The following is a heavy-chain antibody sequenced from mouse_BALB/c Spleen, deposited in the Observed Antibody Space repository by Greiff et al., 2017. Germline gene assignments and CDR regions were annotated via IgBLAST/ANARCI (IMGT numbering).Heavy chain of an antibody. V-gene: IGHV1-7*01. D-gene: IGHD2-10*02. CDR1: GYTFTSYW. CDR3: ARRYGNYVSYYAMDY. J-gene: IGHJ4*01. CDR2: INPSTGYT. Sequence: VQLQQSGAELAKPGASVKMSCKASGYTFTSYWMHWVKQRPGQGLEWIGYINPSTGYTEYNQKFKDKATLTADKSSSTAYMQLSSLTSEDSAVYYCARRYGNYVSYYAMDYWGQGTSVTVSS.